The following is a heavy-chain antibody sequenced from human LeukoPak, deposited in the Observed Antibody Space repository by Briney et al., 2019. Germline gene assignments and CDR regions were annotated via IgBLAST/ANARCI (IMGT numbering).Heavy chain of an antibody. CDR3: AKEDIVSTMGDFDY. D-gene: IGHD5/OR15-5a*01. CDR2: LTGSGATT. Sequence: GGSLRLSCAASGFSFSSYAMSWVRQAPGKGLEWVSALTGSGATTNYADSVKGRFTISRDNSKNTLFLQMNSLRAEDTAVYYCAKEDIVSTMGDFDYWGQGTLVTVSS. CDR1: GFSFSSYA. J-gene: IGHJ4*02. V-gene: IGHV3-23*01.